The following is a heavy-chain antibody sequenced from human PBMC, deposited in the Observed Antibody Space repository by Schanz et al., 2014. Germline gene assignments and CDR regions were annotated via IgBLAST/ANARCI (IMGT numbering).Heavy chain of an antibody. Sequence: EVQLVESGGGLVQPGGSLRLSCAASRFTFSDYWMSWVRQAPGKGLEWVANMNQDGSVKNYVDSGKGRFTISRDNAKNSLYLQMNSLRAEDTAVYYCARDKGGLIPFDYWGQGTLVAVSS. CDR2: MNQDGSVK. CDR1: RFTFSDYW. J-gene: IGHJ4*02. V-gene: IGHV3-7*01. CDR3: ARDKGGLIPFDY. D-gene: IGHD2-15*01.